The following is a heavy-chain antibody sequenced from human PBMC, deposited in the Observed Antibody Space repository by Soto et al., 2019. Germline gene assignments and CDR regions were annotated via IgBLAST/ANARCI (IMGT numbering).Heavy chain of an antibody. Sequence: GGSLRLSCAASGFTFSSYAMSWVRQAPGKVLEWVSAISGSGGSTYYADSVKGRVTISRDNSKNTLYLQMNSLRAEDTAVYYCAKGRLGYCSGGTCFSVNFDYWGQGTLVTVSS. D-gene: IGHD2-15*01. CDR3: AKGRLGYCSGGTCFSVNFDY. V-gene: IGHV3-23*01. CDR1: GFTFSSYA. CDR2: ISGSGGST. J-gene: IGHJ4*02.